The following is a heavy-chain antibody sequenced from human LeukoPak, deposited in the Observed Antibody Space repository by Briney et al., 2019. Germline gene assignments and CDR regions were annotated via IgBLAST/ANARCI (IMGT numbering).Heavy chain of an antibody. CDR1: VYSSTSFG. J-gene: IGHJ4*02. Sequence: ASVKVSCKASVYSSTSFGMNWVRQAPGQGLEWMGWINTNTGNPTYAQGFTGRFVFSLDTSVSTAYLQISSLKAEDTAVYYCARDLRSYSSGSFDYWGQGTLVTVSS. V-gene: IGHV7-4-1*02. D-gene: IGHD6-19*01. CDR2: INTNTGNP. CDR3: ARDLRSYSSGSFDY.